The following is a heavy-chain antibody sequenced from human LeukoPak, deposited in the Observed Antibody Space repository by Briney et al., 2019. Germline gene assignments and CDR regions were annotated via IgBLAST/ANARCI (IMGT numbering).Heavy chain of an antibody. CDR2: INPSGGST. CDR3: ARQKAAAGHFDY. J-gene: IGHJ4*02. V-gene: IGHV1-46*01. CDR1: GYTFTSYY. Sequence: GASVKVSCKTSGYTFTSYYMHWVRQAPGQGLEWMGIINPSGGSTSYAQKFQGRVTMTRDMSTSTVYMELSSLRSEDTAVYYCARQKAAAGHFDYWGQGTLVTVSS. D-gene: IGHD6-13*01.